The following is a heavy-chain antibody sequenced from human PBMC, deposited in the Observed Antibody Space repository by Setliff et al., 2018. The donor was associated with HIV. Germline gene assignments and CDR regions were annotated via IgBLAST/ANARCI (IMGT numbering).Heavy chain of an antibody. CDR1: GGSISSYRYF. Sequence: SETLSLTCTVSGGSISSYRYFWGWVRQPPGKGLEWIGNIYRSGATYYNPSLKNRVTISLDTSKSQFSLKLTSVTAADTAVYYCARQGGYNSPLMVWGQGKLVTVSS. D-gene: IGHD3-10*01. CDR3: ARQGGYNSPLMV. CDR2: IYRSGAT. V-gene: IGHV4-39*01. J-gene: IGHJ4*02.